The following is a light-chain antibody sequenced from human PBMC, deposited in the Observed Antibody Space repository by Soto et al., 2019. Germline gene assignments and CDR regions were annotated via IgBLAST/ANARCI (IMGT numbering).Light chain of an antibody. V-gene: IGLV2-14*01. CDR1: RSDIGSHNF. CDR3: SSYTSTYIWV. Sequence: QSALTQPASVSGSPGQSITISCTGTRSDIGSHNFVSWHQQHPGKAPKFIIYGVSNRPSGVSNRFSGSKSGNTASLTISGLQAYDEADYYCSSYTSTYIWVFGGGTKLTVL. CDR2: GVS. J-gene: IGLJ3*02.